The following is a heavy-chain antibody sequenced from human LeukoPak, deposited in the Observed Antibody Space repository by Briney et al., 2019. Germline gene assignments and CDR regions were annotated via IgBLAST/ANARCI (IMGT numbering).Heavy chain of an antibody. CDR1: GGSFSGYY. Sequence: PSETLSLTCAVYGGSFSGYYWSWIRQPPGKGLEWIGEINHSGSTNYNPSLKSRVTISVDTSKNQFSLKLSSVTAADTAVYYCARWPSLRWSPFDYCRQGTLVTVSS. J-gene: IGHJ4*02. V-gene: IGHV4-34*01. CDR2: INHSGST. CDR3: ARWPSLRWSPFDY. D-gene: IGHD4-23*01.